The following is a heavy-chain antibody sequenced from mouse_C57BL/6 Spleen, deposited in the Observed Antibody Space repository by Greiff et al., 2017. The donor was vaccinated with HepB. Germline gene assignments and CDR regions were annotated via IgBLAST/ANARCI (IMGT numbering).Heavy chain of an antibody. CDR1: GYTFTDYY. J-gene: IGHJ1*03. D-gene: IGHD3-3*01. Sequence: VQLQQSGAELVRPGASVKLSCKASGYTFTDYYINWVKQRPGQGLEWIARIYPGSGNTYYNEKFKGKATLTAEKSSSTAYMQLSSLTSEDSAVYFCARLGKDWYFDVWGTGTTVTVSS. V-gene: IGHV1-76*01. CDR2: IYPGSGNT. CDR3: ARLGKDWYFDV.